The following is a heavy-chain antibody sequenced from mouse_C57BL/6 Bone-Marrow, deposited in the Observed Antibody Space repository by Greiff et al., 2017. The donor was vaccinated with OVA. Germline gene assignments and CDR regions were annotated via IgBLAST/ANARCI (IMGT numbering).Heavy chain of an antibody. Sequence: VQRVESGAELVRPGTSVKMSCKASGYTFTNYWIGWAKQRPGHGLEWIGDIYPGGGYTNYNEKFKGKATLTADKSSSTAYMQFSSLTSEDSAIYYCARWGDFAWFAYWGQGTLVTVSA. CDR1: GYTFTNYW. CDR3: ARWGDFAWFAY. CDR2: IYPGGGYT. J-gene: IGHJ3*01. V-gene: IGHV1-63*01.